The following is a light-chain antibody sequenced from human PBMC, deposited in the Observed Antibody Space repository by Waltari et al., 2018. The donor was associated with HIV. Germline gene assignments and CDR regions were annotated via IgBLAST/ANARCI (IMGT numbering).Light chain of an antibody. CDR3: QSYDNTLSGSRV. CDR2: GDS. J-gene: IGLJ3*02. CDR1: TSNIGSNHD. Sequence: SVLMQPPSVSGASGQRVTISCTGNTSNIGSNHDVPRYQHFQGTAPKLLIYGDSIRPSGVPDRFSGSKAGTSASLAITGLQAEDEGYYYCQSYDNTLSGSRVFGGGTKVTVL. V-gene: IGLV1-40*01.